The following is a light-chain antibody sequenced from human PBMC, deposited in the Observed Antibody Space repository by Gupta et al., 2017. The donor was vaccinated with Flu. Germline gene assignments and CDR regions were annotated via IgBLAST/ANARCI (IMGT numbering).Light chain of an antibody. J-gene: IGKJ1*01. CDR2: LGS. Sequence: DIVMTQSPLSLPVTPGEPDSISCRSSQSLLHSNGYNYLDWYLQKPGQSPQLLIYLGSNRASGVPDRFSGRGSGTDFTLKISRVEAEDVGVYYCRQALQTPRTFGQGTKVEIK. V-gene: IGKV2-28*01. CDR1: QSLLHSNGYNY. CDR3: RQALQTPRT.